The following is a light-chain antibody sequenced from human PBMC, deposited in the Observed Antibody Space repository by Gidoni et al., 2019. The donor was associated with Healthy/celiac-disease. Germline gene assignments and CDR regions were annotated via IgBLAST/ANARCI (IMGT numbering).Light chain of an antibody. CDR3: QQNYSTPLT. J-gene: IGKJ4*01. Sequence: DIQMTQSPSSLSASVGDRVTITCRASQSISSYLNWYQQKPGKAPKLLIYAASSLQSGVPPRFSGSGSGTDFTLTISSLQPEDFATYYCQQNYSTPLTFGGGTKVEIK. V-gene: IGKV1-39*01. CDR2: AAS. CDR1: QSISSY.